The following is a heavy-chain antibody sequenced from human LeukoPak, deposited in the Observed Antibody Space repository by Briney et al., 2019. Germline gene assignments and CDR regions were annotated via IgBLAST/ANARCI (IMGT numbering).Heavy chain of an antibody. CDR3: VRGLGNDENY. CDR2: IYYSGST. CDR1: GGSISSSSYY. D-gene: IGHD1-1*01. V-gene: IGHV4-39*07. J-gene: IGHJ4*02. Sequence: SETLSLTCTVSGGSISSSSYYWGWIRQPPGKGLEWIGSIYYSGSTYYNPSLKSRVTISVDTSKNQFSLKLSSVTAADTAVYYCVRGLGNDENYWGQGTLVTVSS.